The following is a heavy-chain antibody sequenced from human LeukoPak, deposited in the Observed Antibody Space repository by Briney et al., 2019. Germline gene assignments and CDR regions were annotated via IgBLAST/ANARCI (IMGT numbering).Heavy chain of an antibody. J-gene: IGHJ4*02. CDR1: GFTFSSYA. Sequence: GGSLRLSCAASGFTFSSYAMHWVRQAPGKGLEYVSAISSNGGSTYYANSAKGRFTISRDNSKNTLYLQMGSLRAEDMAVYYCARGRGFDYWGQGTLVTVSS. CDR3: ARGRGFDY. V-gene: IGHV3-64*01. CDR2: ISSNGGST.